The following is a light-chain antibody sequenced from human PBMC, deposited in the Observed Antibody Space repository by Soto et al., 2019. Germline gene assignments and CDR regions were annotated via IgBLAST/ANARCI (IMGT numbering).Light chain of an antibody. CDR2: DAS. CDR1: RDIGKY. Sequence: DIQMTQSPSSLSASVGDRVTITCQASRDIGKYLNWFQEKPGKAPKLLIYDASNLQTGVPSRFSESGSGTDFTLTISSLQPEDFATYYCQRYDSLPPTFDQRTRLEIK. J-gene: IGKJ5*01. CDR3: QRYDSLPPT. V-gene: IGKV1-33*01.